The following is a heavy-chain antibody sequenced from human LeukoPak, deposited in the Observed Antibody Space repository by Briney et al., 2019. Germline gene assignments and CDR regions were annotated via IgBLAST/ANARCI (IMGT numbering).Heavy chain of an antibody. D-gene: IGHD6-19*01. CDR1: GFTFDDYA. J-gene: IGHJ6*02. CDR3: ARKSYSSGWYPYYYYYGMDV. V-gene: IGHV3-43*02. Sequence: GGSLRLSCAASGFTFDDYAMHWVHQAPGKGLEWVSLISGDGGPTYYADSVKGRFTISRDNSKNTLYLQMNSLRAEDTAVYYCARKSYSSGWYPYYYYYGMDVWGQGTTVTVSS. CDR2: ISGDGGPT.